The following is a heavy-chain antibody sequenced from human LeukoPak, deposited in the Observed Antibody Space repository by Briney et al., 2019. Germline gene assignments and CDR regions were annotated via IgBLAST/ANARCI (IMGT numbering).Heavy chain of an antibody. D-gene: IGHD4-11*01. Sequence: PSQTLSLTCTVSGGSISSGSYYWSWIRQPAGKGLEWIGRIYTSGSTNYNPSLKSRVTISVDTSKNQVSLKLSSVTAADTAVYYCARRPYSNYVTYAFDIWGQGTMVTVSS. CDR2: IYTSGST. CDR3: ARRPYSNYVTYAFDI. V-gene: IGHV4-61*02. J-gene: IGHJ3*02. CDR1: GGSISSGSYY.